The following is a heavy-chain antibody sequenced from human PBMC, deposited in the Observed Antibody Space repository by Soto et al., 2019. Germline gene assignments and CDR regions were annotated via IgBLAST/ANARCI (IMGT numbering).Heavy chain of an antibody. V-gene: IGHV3-23*01. CDR3: AKGASKPRFGEPEAYDY. D-gene: IGHD3-10*01. Sequence: GGSLRLSCAASGFTFSSYAMSWVRQAPGKGLEWVSAISGSGGSTYYADSVEGRFTISRDNSKNTLYLQMNSLRAEDTAVYYCAKGASKPRFGEPEAYDYWGQGTLVTVSS. CDR2: ISGSGGST. J-gene: IGHJ4*02. CDR1: GFTFSSYA.